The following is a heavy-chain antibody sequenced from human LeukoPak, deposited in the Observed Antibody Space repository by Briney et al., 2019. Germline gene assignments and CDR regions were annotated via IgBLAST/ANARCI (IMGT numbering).Heavy chain of an antibody. CDR3: ARGWAKRRSSTSYCYYYMDV. Sequence: SETLSLTCAVYGGSFSGYYWSWIRQPPGKGLEWIGEINHSGSTNYNPSLKSRVTISVDTSKNQFSLKLSSVTAADTAVYYCARGWAKRRSSTSYCYYYMDVWGKGTTVTVSS. CDR1: GGSFSGYY. J-gene: IGHJ6*03. V-gene: IGHV4-34*01. D-gene: IGHD2-2*01. CDR2: INHSGST.